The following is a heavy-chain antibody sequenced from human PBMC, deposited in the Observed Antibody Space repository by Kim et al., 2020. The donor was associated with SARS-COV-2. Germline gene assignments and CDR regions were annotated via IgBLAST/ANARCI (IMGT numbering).Heavy chain of an antibody. V-gene: IGHV4-34*01. D-gene: IGHD3-10*01. Sequence: WETLSLTCAVYGGSFSGYYWSWSRQPPGKGLEWIGEINHSGSTNYNPSLKSRVTISVDTSKNQFSLKLSSVTAADTAVYYCARTSMVRGVTIDYWGQGTLVTVSS. J-gene: IGHJ4*02. CDR2: INHSGST. CDR3: ARTSMVRGVTIDY. CDR1: GGSFSGYY.